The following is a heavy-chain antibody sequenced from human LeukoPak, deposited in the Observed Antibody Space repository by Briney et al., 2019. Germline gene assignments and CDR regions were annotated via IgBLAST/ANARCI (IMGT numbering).Heavy chain of an antibody. CDR1: GFTFIIYG. V-gene: IGHV3-33*06. Sequence: PGGSLRLSCAASGFTFIIYGMHGVRRAPGKGREWVAVIWYDGNNKYYADSVKGRFTISRDNSKNTLYLQMNSLRAEDSAVYYCAKDRLTGTEINDDAFDIWGQGTMVTVSS. CDR3: AKDRLTGTEINDDAFDI. J-gene: IGHJ3*02. D-gene: IGHD1-7*01. CDR2: IWYDGNNK.